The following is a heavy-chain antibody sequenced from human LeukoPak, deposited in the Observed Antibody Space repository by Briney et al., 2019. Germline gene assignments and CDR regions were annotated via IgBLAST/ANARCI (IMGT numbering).Heavy chain of an antibody. CDR3: ASSGGDSRGYYYFQH. V-gene: IGHV3-53*01. D-gene: IGHD3-22*01. CDR1: GFTVSSNY. CDR2: IYSGGST. J-gene: IGHJ1*01. Sequence: GGSLRLSCAASGFTVSSNYMSWVRQAPGKGLEWVSVIYSGGSTYYADSVKGRFTISRDNSKNTLYLQMNSLRAEDTAVYYCASSGGDSRGYYYFQHWGQGTLVTVSS.